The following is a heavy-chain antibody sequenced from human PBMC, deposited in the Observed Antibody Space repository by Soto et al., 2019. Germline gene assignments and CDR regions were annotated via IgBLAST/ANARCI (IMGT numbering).Heavy chain of an antibody. V-gene: IGHV3-30-3*01. CDR2: ISFDGTKK. Sequence: GGSLRLSCAASGFTFNIYALHWVRQAPGAGLEWVAVISFDGTKKYYSDSVKGRFTISRDNLKNTLYLQMNNLRVEDAALYYCAREDDYGYRYINYGLDVWGQGTTVTAAS. J-gene: IGHJ6*02. D-gene: IGHD4-17*01. CDR1: GFTFNIYA. CDR3: AREDDYGYRYINYGLDV.